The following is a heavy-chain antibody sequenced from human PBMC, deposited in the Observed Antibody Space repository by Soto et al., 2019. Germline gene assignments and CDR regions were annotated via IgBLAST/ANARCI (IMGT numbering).Heavy chain of an antibody. CDR3: ARGVIRSYYYGSGSYYWFDP. D-gene: IGHD3-10*01. V-gene: IGHV4-34*01. J-gene: IGHJ5*02. Sequence: PSETLSLTCAVYGGSSSGYYWSWIRQPPGKGLEWIGEINHSGSTNYNPSLKSRVTISVDTSKNQFSLKLSSVTAADTAVYYCARGVIRSYYYGSGSYYWFDPWGQGTLVTVSS. CDR2: INHSGST. CDR1: GGSSSGYY.